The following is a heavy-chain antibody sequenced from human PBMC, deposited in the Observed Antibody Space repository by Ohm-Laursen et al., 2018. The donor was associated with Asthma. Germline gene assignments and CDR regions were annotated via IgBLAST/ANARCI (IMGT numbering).Heavy chain of an antibody. D-gene: IGHD3-10*01. Sequence: GPSVKVSCKPSAYSLTSYALSWVRQAPGQRPEWMGWIYIRNTNYAPRFRDRITMTTDASTNTAYMELGSLRSDDTAVYYCVRDLVDRFDYWGQGSLVIVSS. J-gene: IGHJ4*02. CDR2: IYIRNT. V-gene: IGHV1-18*01. CDR1: AYSLTSYA. CDR3: VRDLVDRFDY.